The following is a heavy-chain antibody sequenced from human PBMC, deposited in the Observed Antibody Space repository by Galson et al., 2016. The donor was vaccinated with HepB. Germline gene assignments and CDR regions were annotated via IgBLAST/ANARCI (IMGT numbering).Heavy chain of an antibody. CDR3: SRRDGGMGTTMLDY. J-gene: IGHJ4*02. CDR2: IYYSGST. D-gene: IGHD1-26*01. CDR1: GDSISSRY. Sequence: ETLSLTCSVSGDSISSRYWSWVRQPPGKGLEWIGNIYYSGSTNYNPSLKSRVTISVDTSNNQFSLKLSSVTAADTAVYYCSRRDGGMGTTMLDYWGQGTLVTVSS. V-gene: IGHV4-59*08.